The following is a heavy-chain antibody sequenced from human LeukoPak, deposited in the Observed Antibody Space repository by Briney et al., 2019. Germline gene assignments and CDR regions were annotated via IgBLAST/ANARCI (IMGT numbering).Heavy chain of an antibody. D-gene: IGHD6-13*01. CDR2: LSDDGSNK. V-gene: IGHV3-30*18. CDR1: RFXFSYFA. Sequence: GGSLRLSCAASRFXFSYFAIHWVRQAPGKGLEWVAVLSDDGSNKFYADSVKGRFTISRDNSKNTLYLQMNSLRAEDTAFYYCAKDPHSSSWYYFDSWGQGTLVTVSS. J-gene: IGHJ4*02. CDR3: AKDPHSSSWYYFDS.